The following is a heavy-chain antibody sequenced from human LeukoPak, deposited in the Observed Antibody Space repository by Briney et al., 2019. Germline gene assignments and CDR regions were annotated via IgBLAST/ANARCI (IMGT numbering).Heavy chain of an antibody. CDR2: MYHTGGT. Sequence: SETLSLTCRVSGASISGYYWSWIRQPPGKGLEWIGHMYHTGGTNYSPSLKSRVSISLDTSKKHFSLKLSSVTAADTAVYYCAGTGLFFDYWGQGILVTVSS. CDR3: AGTGLFFDY. CDR1: GASISGYY. J-gene: IGHJ4*02. V-gene: IGHV4-59*01. D-gene: IGHD7-27*01.